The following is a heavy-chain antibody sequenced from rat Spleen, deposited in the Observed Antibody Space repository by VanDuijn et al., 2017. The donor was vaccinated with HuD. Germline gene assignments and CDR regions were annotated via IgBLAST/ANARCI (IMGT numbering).Heavy chain of an antibody. CDR1: GFTFSNYD. V-gene: IGHV5-22*01. CDR2: ISYEDSGT. Sequence: EVQLVESGGGLVQPGRSLKLSCAASGFTFSNYDMAWVRQAPTKGLEWVASISYEDSGTYYGDSVKGRFTISRDNAKSTLYLQMNSLRSEDTATYYCIREVRVAAISTGFDYWGQGVMVTVSS. D-gene: IGHD1-2*01. CDR3: IREVRVAAISTGFDY. J-gene: IGHJ2*01.